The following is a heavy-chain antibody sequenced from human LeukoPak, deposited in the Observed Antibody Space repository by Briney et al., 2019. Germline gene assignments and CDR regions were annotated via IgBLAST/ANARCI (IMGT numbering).Heavy chain of an antibody. J-gene: IGHJ4*02. V-gene: IGHV1-69*05. Sequence: SVKVSCKASGGTFSSYAISWVRQAPGQGLEWMGGIIPIFGTANYAQKFQGRVTIITDESTSTAYMELSSLRSEDTAVYYCASGDYYDSSGYPLDYWGQGTLVTVSS. CDR3: ASGDYYDSSGYPLDY. CDR2: IIPIFGTA. D-gene: IGHD3-22*01. CDR1: GGTFSSYA.